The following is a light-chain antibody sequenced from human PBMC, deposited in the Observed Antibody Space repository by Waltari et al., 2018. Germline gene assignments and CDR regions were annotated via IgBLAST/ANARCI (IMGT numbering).Light chain of an antibody. CDR3: MQTLQSRK. CDR1: QSLLHSNGYTS. Sequence: DIVMTQSPLSLPVTPGEPASISCRSSQSLLHSNGYTSLSWYLQKAGQSPQLLIYLVSNRASGVPDRFSGSGSGTDFTLEINKVEAYDVGIYYCMQTLQSRKLGQGTKVEI. CDR2: LVS. J-gene: IGKJ1*01. V-gene: IGKV2-28*01.